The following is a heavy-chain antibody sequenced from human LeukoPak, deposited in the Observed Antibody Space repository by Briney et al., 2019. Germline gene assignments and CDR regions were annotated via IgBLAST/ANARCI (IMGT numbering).Heavy chain of an antibody. J-gene: IGHJ4*02. CDR2: INPNSGGT. D-gene: IGHD1-14*01. V-gene: IGHV1-2*06. CDR1: GYTFTGYY. CDR3: TRGDRNEKFDY. Sequence: ASVKVSCKASGYTFTGYYMHWVRQAPGQGLEWMGRINPNSGGTNFAQKFQGRVTMTGDTSISTAYTELSRLKSDDTAVYYCTRGDRNEKFDYWGQGTLVTVSS.